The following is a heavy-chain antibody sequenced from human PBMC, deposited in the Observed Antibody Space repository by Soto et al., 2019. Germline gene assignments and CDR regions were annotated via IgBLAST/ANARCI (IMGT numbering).Heavy chain of an antibody. CDR3: TTDIVLMVYAIHAAFDI. Sequence: TGGSLRLSCAASGFTFSNAWMNWVRQAPGKGLEWVGRIKSKTDGGTTDYAAPVKGRFTISRDDSKNTLYLQMNSLKTEDTAVYYCTTDIVLMVYAIHAAFDIWGQGTMVTVSS. J-gene: IGHJ3*02. V-gene: IGHV3-15*07. CDR1: GFTFSNAW. D-gene: IGHD2-8*01. CDR2: IKSKTDGGTT.